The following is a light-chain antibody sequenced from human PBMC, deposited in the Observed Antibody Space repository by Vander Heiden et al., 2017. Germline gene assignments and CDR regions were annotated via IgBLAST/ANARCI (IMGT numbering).Light chain of an antibody. Sequence: QSALTQPASVSGSPGQSITSSCTGTSSDVGGYNYVSWYQQHPGKASKLMIYDVSNRPSGVSNRFSGSKSGNTASLTISGLQAEDEADYYCSSYTSSSTSYVVFGGGTKLTVL. CDR1: SSDVGGYNY. CDR2: DVS. V-gene: IGLV2-14*01. J-gene: IGLJ2*01. CDR3: SSYTSSSTSYVV.